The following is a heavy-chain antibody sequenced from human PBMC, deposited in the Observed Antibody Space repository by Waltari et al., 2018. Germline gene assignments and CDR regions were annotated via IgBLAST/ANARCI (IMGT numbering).Heavy chain of an antibody. Sequence: QVQLVQSGAEVKEPGSSVKVSCKASGDTFSSYTFSWVRQAPGQGLEWMGGITPMLGTTNYAQKFQGRVTITADKSTSTAYMDLGRLRSEDTAIYYCAAVGYTYGYYFAYWGQGTLVTVSS. CDR3: AAVGYTYGYYFAY. V-gene: IGHV1-69*13. J-gene: IGHJ4*02. CDR1: GDTFSSYT. CDR2: ITPMLGTT. D-gene: IGHD5-18*01.